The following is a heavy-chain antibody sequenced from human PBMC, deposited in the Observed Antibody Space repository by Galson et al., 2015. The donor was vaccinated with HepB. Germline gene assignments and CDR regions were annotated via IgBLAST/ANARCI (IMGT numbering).Heavy chain of an antibody. CDR2: MNPNSGNT. CDR3: ARSPVMWGFDP. Sequence: SVKVSCKASGYTFTSSDINWVRQATGQGLEWMGWMNPNSGNTGYAQKFQGRVTMTSNTSTNTAYMELSSLRSEDTAVYYCARSPVMWGFDPWGQGTLVTVSS. D-gene: IGHD1-26*01. J-gene: IGHJ5*02. CDR1: GYTFTSSD. V-gene: IGHV1-8*01.